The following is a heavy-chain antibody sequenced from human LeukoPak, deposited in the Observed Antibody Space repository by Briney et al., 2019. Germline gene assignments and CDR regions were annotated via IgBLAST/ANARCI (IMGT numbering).Heavy chain of an antibody. J-gene: IGHJ5*02. CDR3: ARDLLGSRASSNWFDP. Sequence: SETLSLTGTVSGGSISSSSYYWGWIRQPPGKGLEWIGEINHSGSTNYNPSLKSRVTISVDTSKNQFSLKLSSVTAADTAVYYCARDLLGSRASSNWFDPWGQGTLVTVSS. CDR1: GGSISSSSYY. CDR2: INHSGST. V-gene: IGHV4-39*07. D-gene: IGHD3-22*01.